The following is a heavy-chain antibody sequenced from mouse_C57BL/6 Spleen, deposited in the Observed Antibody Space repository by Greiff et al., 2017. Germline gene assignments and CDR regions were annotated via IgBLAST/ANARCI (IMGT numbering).Heavy chain of an antibody. CDR1: GYTFTDYY. V-gene: IGHV1-26*01. Sequence: EVQLQQSGPELVKPGASVKISCKASGYTFTDYYMNWVKQSHGKSLEWIGDINPNNGGTSYNQKFKGKATLTVDKSSSTAYMELRSLTSEDSAVYYCARSVIYDGYYGGYFDYWGQGTTLTVSS. CDR2: INPNNGGT. J-gene: IGHJ2*01. CDR3: ARSVIYDGYYGGYFDY. D-gene: IGHD2-3*01.